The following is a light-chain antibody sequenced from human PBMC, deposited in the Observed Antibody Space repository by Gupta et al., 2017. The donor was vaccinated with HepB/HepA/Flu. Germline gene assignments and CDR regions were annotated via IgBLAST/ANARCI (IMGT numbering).Light chain of an antibody. V-gene: IGLV1-47*01. CDR1: RSNIGSNS. CDR2: WNN. CDR3: GAWDDGLSGWV. J-gene: IGLJ3*02. Sequence: QSVLPQPPSASGTPGQRVTIACSGSRSNIGSNSVYWYQQLPGTAPKLLIYWNNPRPSGVPDRFSASKSGPSSSLAISGLRSEDEADYYCGAWDDGLSGWVFGGGTKLTVL.